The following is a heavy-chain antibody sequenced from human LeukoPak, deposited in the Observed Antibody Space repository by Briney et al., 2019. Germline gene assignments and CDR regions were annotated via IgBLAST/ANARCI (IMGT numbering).Heavy chain of an antibody. V-gene: IGHV4-34*01. D-gene: IGHD3-16*01. J-gene: IGHJ4*02. CDR2: INHSGST. Sequence: SETLSLTCAVYGGSFSDYRWSWIRQPPGKGLEWSGEINHSGSTNYNPSLKSRVTISVDTSKNQFSLKLSSVTAADTAVYYCARDDNYGAVDYWGQGTLVTVSS. CDR3: ARDDNYGAVDY. CDR1: GGSFSDYR.